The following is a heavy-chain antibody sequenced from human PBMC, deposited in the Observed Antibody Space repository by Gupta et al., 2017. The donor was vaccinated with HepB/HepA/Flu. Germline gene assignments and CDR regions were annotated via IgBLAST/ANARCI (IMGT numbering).Heavy chain of an antibody. J-gene: IGHJ4*02. CDR1: GGPIKSHD. D-gene: IGHD3-16*02. CDR2: IYTSGST. V-gene: IGHV4-4*07. CDR3: ARGYTSPDY. Sequence: VQLQEPGSGLVKPSNTLALPCPSYGGPIKSHDWSWIRQSAGKGLEYIGHIYTSGSTNYNPSLKSRVSMSVDTSKNQFSLQLSSVTAADTAMYYCARGYTSPDYWGQGTLVTVSS.